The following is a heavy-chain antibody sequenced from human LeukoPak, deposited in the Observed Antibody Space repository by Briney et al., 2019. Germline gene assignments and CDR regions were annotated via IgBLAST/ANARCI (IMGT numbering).Heavy chain of an antibody. V-gene: IGHV4-4*02. CDR2: IHHSGST. Sequence: SETLSLTCAVSGGSISSSNWWSWVRQPPGKGLEWIGEIHHSGSTNYNPSLKSRVTISVDKSKNQFSLKLSSVTAADTAVYYCARIMGRGYCSSTSCRGDWFDPWGQGTLVTVSS. J-gene: IGHJ5*02. D-gene: IGHD2-2*01. CDR3: ARIMGRGYCSSTSCRGDWFDP. CDR1: GGSISSSNW.